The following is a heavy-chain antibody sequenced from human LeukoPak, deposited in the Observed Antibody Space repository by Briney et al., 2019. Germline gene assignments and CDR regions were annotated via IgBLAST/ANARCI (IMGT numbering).Heavy chain of an antibody. J-gene: IGHJ5*02. Sequence: KPGGSLRLSCAASGFTFSSYSMNWVRQAPGKGLEWVSSISSSSSYIYYADSVKGRFTISRDNAKDSLYLQMNSLRAEDTAVYYCAILSVDTAMVTDWFDPWSQGTLVTVSS. V-gene: IGHV3-21*01. D-gene: IGHD5-18*01. CDR3: AILSVDTAMVTDWFDP. CDR2: ISSSSSYI. CDR1: GFTFSSYS.